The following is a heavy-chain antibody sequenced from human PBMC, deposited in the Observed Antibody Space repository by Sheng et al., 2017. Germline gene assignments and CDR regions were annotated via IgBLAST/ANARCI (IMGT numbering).Heavy chain of an antibody. CDR3: ARMMYSYGYDYYYYMDV. Sequence: QVQLVQSGAEVKKPGASVKVSCKASGYTFTSYDINWVRQATGQGLEWMGWMNPNSGNTGYAQKFQGRVTITRNTSISTAYMELSSLRSEDTAVYYCARMMYSYGYDYYYYMDVWGKGTTVTVSS. V-gene: IGHV1-8*03. CDR1: GYTFTSYD. CDR2: MNPNSGNT. J-gene: IGHJ6*03. D-gene: IGHD5-18*01.